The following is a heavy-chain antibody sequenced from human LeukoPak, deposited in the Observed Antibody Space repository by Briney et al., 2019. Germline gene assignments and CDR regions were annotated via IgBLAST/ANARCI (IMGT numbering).Heavy chain of an antibody. J-gene: IGHJ4*02. V-gene: IGHV3-30*03. Sequence: GSLRLSCAASGFTFSSYGMHWVRQAPGKGLEWVAVISYDGSNKYYADSVKGRFTISRDNSKNTLYLQMNSLRAEDTAVYYCGRSSSPHRAIFGVVITPPDYWGQGTLVTVSS. D-gene: IGHD3-3*01. CDR2: ISYDGSNK. CDR1: GFTFSSYG. CDR3: GRSSSPHRAIFGVVITPPDY.